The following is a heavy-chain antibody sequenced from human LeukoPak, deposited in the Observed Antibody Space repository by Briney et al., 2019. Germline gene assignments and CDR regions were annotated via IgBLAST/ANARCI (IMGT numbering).Heavy chain of an antibody. Sequence: SETLSLTCLVSGAAMSSYYGSWIRQTPQRALEWMGYMFDASRTDSSPALKSRVTLSIDTSNNLFSLRLTSDTPEDTAIYYCASIVWGGASFGIWGPGTMVFVSS. J-gene: IGHJ3*02. CDR1: GAAMSSYY. CDR3: ASIVWGGASFGI. V-gene: IGHV4-59*03. CDR2: MFDASRT. D-gene: IGHD7-27*01.